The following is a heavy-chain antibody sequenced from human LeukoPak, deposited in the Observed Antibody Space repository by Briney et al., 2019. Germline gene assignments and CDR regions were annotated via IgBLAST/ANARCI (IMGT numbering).Heavy chain of an antibody. D-gene: IGHD3-22*01. CDR3: GRGGGYDSSGYSVGY. Sequence: PSETLSLTCAASGGTSNSYHWSWLRQPPGKGLEWSGYIYYSGSTNYNPSLKSRVTISVDTSKNQFSLKLSPLTAADDAVFYCGRGGGYDSSGYSVGYWGQGTLVTVSS. CDR2: IYYSGST. J-gene: IGHJ4*02. V-gene: IGHV4-59*12. CDR1: GGTSNSYH.